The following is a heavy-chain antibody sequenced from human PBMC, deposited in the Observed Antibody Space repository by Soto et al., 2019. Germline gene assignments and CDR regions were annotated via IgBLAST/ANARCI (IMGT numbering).Heavy chain of an antibody. J-gene: IGHJ4*02. CDR3: ARGVFYYYGSSGYSPDY. D-gene: IGHD3-22*01. CDR1: GFTSSSYV. V-gene: IGHV3-30*04. Sequence: QVQLVESGGGVVQPGRSLRLSCEGSGFTSSSYVMHWVRQAPGKGLERVALISFDGRTKNYAESVKGRFTISRDNSKNMMYLQMNSLRPEDTAGYYCARGVFYYYGSSGYSPDYWGQGTLVTVSS. CDR2: ISFDGRTK.